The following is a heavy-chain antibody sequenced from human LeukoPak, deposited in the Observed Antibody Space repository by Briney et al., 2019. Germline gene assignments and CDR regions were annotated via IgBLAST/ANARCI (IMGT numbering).Heavy chain of an antibody. D-gene: IGHD6-13*01. J-gene: IGHJ5*02. CDR1: GFTFSSYA. Sequence: GGSLRLSCAASGFTFSSYAMHWVRQAPGKGLEWVAVISYDGSNKYYADSVKGRFTISRDNSKNTLYLQMNSLRAEDTAVYYCASLWGQQLVDWFDPWGQGTLVTASS. CDR2: ISYDGSNK. CDR3: ASLWGQQLVDWFDP. V-gene: IGHV3-30-3*01.